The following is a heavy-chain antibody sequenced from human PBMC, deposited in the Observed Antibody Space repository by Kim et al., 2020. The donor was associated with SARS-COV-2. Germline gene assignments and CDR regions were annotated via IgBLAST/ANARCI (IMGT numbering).Heavy chain of an antibody. CDR2: INENGGGT. CDR3: ARNPRYCSGGSCYSG. J-gene: IGHJ4*02. V-gene: IGHV3-7*03. D-gene: IGHD2-15*01. Sequence: GGSLRLSCAASGFTFSSYGMSWVRQAPGKGLEWVANINENGGGTYYVDSVKGRFTISRDKSKNTLYLQMNSLRAEDTAVYYCARNPRYCSGGSCYSGWGQGTLVTVSS. CDR1: GFTFSSYG.